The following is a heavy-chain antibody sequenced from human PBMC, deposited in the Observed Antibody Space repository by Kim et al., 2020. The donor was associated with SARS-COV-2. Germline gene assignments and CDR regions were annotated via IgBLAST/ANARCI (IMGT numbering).Heavy chain of an antibody. D-gene: IGHD3-22*01. CDR3: AREGAYHDSSGATFDI. J-gene: IGHJ3*02. Sequence: GGSLRLSCAASGFTFRNYGMHWVRQAPGKGLEWVAFLSYDGNDKYYADSVKGRFTISRDNSKNTLSLQMDSLSAEDTAVYYCAREGAYHDSSGATFDIWGQGTMVTVSS. V-gene: IGHV3-30*03. CDR2: LSYDGNDK. CDR1: GFTFRNYG.